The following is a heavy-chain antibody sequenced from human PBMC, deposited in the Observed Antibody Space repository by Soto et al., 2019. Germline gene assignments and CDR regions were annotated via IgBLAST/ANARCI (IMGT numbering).Heavy chain of an antibody. CDR2: IYYSGSA. V-gene: IGHV4-59*01. Sequence: KPSETLSLTCTVSGGSISRYYWTWIRQPPGKGLEWIGYIYYSGSANYNPSLKSRLTISVDTSKNQFSLRLSSVTAADTAVYYCASGIAVAGNWFDPWGHGTLVTVSS. CDR1: GGSISRYY. J-gene: IGHJ5*02. CDR3: ASGIAVAGNWFDP. D-gene: IGHD6-13*01.